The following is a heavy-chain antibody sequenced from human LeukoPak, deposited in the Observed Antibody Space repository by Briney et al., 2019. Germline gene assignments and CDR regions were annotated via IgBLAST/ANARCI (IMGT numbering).Heavy chain of an antibody. CDR1: GFPFSSYG. D-gene: IGHD2-15*01. V-gene: IGHV3-33*01. CDR2: IWSVGGAE. CDR3: ASCSGGSCDLSS. Sequence: HAGGSLRLSCVASGFPFSSYGMHWVRQAPGKGLEWVAVIWSVGGAEYYADSVKGRFTISRDNSKNMLFLQMNSLRAEDTAVYYCASCSGGSCDLSSWGQGTLVTVSS. J-gene: IGHJ4*02.